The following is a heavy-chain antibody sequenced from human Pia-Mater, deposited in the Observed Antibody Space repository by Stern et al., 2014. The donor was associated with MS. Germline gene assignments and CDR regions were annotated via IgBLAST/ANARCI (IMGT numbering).Heavy chain of an antibody. CDR2: ISSGGSYI. Sequence: VQLVQSGGGLVKPGGPLRLSWAASGFTFSSYSRNWVRQAPGKGLEWVASISSGGSYIYYADSLKGRFTISRDNAKNSLYLQMNSLRAEDTAVYYCARGRGGNYRYYFDYWGQGTLVTVSS. V-gene: IGHV3-21*01. CDR1: GFTFSSYS. D-gene: IGHD4-23*01. CDR3: ARGRGGNYRYYFDY. J-gene: IGHJ4*02.